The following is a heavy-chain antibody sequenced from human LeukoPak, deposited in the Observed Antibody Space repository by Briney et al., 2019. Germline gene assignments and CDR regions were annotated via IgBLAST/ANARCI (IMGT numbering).Heavy chain of an antibody. CDR2: ISYDGSNK. CDR3: ARALGELLRYFDWLLGSDAFDI. V-gene: IGHV3-30*04. D-gene: IGHD3-9*01. J-gene: IGHJ3*02. Sequence: QPGRSLRLSCAASGFTFSSYAMHWVRQAPSKGLEWVAVISYDGSNKYYADSVKGRFTISRDNSKNTLYLQMNSLRAEDTAVYYCARALGELLRYFDWLLGSDAFDIWGQGTMVTVSS. CDR1: GFTFSSYA.